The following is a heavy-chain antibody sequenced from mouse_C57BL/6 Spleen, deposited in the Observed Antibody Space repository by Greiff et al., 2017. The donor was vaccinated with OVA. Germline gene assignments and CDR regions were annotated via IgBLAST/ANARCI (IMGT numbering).Heavy chain of an antibody. Sequence: EVQLQQSGTVLARPGASVKMSCKTSGYTFTSYWMHWVKQRPGQGLEWIGAIYPGNSDTSYNQKFKGKAKLTAVTSASTAYMELSSLTNEDSAVYYCTREERLRPWDFDYWGQGTTLTVSS. J-gene: IGHJ2*01. CDR3: TREERLRPWDFDY. CDR2: IYPGNSDT. CDR1: GYTFTSYW. V-gene: IGHV1-5*01. D-gene: IGHD1-1*01.